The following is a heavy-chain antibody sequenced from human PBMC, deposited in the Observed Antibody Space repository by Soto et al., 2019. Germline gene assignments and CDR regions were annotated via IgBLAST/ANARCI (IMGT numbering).Heavy chain of an antibody. Sequence: QVQLQQWGAGLLKPSETLSLTCAVYGGFVSSGSYYWSWIRQPPGKGLEWIGEMSHSGGTHLNPSLKSRVTISVDTSKNQFSLKMSSVTAADTALYYCARVERGNATTVVDAFDIWGPGTMVTVSS. V-gene: IGHV4-34*01. CDR3: ARVERGNATTVVDAFDI. CDR2: MSHSGGT. D-gene: IGHD1-1*01. CDR1: GGFVSSGSYY. J-gene: IGHJ3*02.